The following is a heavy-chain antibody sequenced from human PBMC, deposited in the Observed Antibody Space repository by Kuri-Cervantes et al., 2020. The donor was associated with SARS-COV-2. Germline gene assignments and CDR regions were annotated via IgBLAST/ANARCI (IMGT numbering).Heavy chain of an antibody. CDR2: IYYSGST. CDR1: GGSISSYY. J-gene: IGHJ6*02. V-gene: IGHV4-59*01. CDR3: AGSSGWYTYYYYGMDV. Sequence: GSLRLSCTVSGGSISSYYWSWIRKPPGKGLGWIGYIYYSGSTNYNPSLKSRVTISVDTSKNQFSLKLSSVTAADTAVYYCAGSSGWYTYYYYGMDVWGQGTTVTVSS. D-gene: IGHD6-19*01.